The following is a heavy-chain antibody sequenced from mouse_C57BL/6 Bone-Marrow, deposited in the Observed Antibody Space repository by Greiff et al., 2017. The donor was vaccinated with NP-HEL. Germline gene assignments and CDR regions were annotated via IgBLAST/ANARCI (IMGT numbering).Heavy chain of an antibody. CDR2: IHPNSGST. CDR1: GYTFTSYW. D-gene: IGHD1-2*01. V-gene: IGHV1-64*01. CDR3: ARRLEGGFDV. Sequence: VQLQQSGAELVKPGASVKLSCKASGYTFTSYWMHWVKQRPGQGLEWIGMIHPNSGSTNYNEKFKSKATLTVDKSSSTAYMQLSSLTSEDSAVYYCARRLEGGFDVWGTGTTVTVSS. J-gene: IGHJ1*03.